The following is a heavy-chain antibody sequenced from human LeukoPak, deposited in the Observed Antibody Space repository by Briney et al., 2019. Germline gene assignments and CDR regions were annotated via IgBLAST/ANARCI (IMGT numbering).Heavy chain of an antibody. CDR3: AKDRRGYSYGPNPYYFDY. CDR2: ISGSGGST. D-gene: IGHD5-18*01. V-gene: IGHV3-23*01. J-gene: IGHJ4*02. Sequence: GGSLRLSCAASGFTFSAYWMSWVRQAPGKELEWVSAISGSGGSTYYADSVKGRFTISRDNSKNTLYLQMNSLRAEDTAVYYCAKDRRGYSYGPNPYYFDYWGQGTLVTVSS. CDR1: GFTFSAYW.